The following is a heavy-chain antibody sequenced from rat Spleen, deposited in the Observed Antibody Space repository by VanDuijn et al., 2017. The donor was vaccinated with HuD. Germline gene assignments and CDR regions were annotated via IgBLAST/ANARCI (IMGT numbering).Heavy chain of an antibody. Sequence: EVQLVESGGGLVQPGGSLKLSCAVSGFTFNSYYMAWVRQAPTKGLEWVASITTGGGNTYYRDSVKGRFTISRDNAKSTLYLQMDSLRSEDTATYYCARQWLTGSHWFFDFWGPGTMVTVSS. V-gene: IGHV5-25*01. D-gene: IGHD1-4*01. CDR1: GFTFNSYY. CDR2: ITTGGGNT. J-gene: IGHJ1*01. CDR3: ARQWLTGSHWFFDF.